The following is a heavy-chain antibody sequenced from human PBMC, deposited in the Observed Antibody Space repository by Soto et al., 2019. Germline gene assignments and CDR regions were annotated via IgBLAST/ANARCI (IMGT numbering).Heavy chain of an antibody. CDR1: GFTFSSYA. CDR2: ISYDGSNK. J-gene: IGHJ6*02. D-gene: IGHD2-21*02. CDR3: ARDRAYCGGDCYSATLMDV. Sequence: HPGGSLRLSCAASGFTFSSYAMHWVRQAPGKGLEWVAVISYDGSNKYYADSVKGRFTISRDNSKNTLYLQMNSLRAEDTAVYYCARDRAYCGGDCYSATLMDVWGQGTTVTVSS. V-gene: IGHV3-30-3*01.